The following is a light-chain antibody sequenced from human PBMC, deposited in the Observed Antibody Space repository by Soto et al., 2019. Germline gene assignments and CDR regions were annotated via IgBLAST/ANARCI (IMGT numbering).Light chain of an antibody. V-gene: IGKV3-20*01. CDR1: QSVDSAF. J-gene: IGKJ1*01. CDR3: QQYASSLT. CDR2: GAS. Sequence: EMVLTQSPGSLSLSLGERATLSCRASQSVDSAFFAWYQQKPGQPPRLLMYGASRRATGIPDRFSGSGSGTDFTITISRLEPEDFAVYYCQQYASSLTFGQGTKVEI.